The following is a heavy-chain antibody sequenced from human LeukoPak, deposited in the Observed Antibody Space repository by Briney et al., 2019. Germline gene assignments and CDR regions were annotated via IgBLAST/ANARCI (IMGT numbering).Heavy chain of an antibody. J-gene: IGHJ3*02. CDR2: INPNSGGT. V-gene: IGHV1-2*06. Sequence: GASVKVPCKASGYTFIGYYMHWVRQAPGQGLEWVGRINPNSGGTNYAQKFQGRVTMTRDTSISTAYMELSRLRSDDTAVYYCARADCSSTSCLNAFDIWGQGTMVTVSS. D-gene: IGHD2-2*01. CDR1: GYTFIGYY. CDR3: ARADCSSTSCLNAFDI.